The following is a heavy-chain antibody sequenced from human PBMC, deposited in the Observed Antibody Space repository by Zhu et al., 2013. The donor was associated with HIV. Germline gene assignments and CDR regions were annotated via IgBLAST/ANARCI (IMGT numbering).Heavy chain of an antibody. CDR3: ARDPPYSSAVYYYYGMDV. Sequence: QVQLVQSGAEVKKPGSSVKVSCKASGGTFSSYTISWVRQAPGQGLEWMGRIIPILGIANYAQKFQGRVTITADKSTSTAYMELSSLRSEDTAVYYCARDPPYSSAVYYYYGMDVWGQGTTVTVSS. J-gene: IGHJ6*02. CDR2: IIPILGIA. V-gene: IGHV1-69*08. CDR1: GGTFSSYT. D-gene: IGHD6-25*01.